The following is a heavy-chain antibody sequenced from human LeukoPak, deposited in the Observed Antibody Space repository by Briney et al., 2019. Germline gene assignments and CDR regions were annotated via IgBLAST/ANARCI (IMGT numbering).Heavy chain of an antibody. V-gene: IGHV3-21*01. D-gene: IGHD2-15*01. Sequence: GGSLRLSCAASGFTFSSYSMNWVRQAPGKGLEWVSSISSSSSYIYYADSVKGRFTISRDNAKNSLYLQMNSLRAEDTAVYYCARSDVVVAAPDYWGQGTLVTVSS. J-gene: IGHJ4*02. CDR2: ISSSSSYI. CDR3: ARSDVVVAAPDY. CDR1: GFTFSSYS.